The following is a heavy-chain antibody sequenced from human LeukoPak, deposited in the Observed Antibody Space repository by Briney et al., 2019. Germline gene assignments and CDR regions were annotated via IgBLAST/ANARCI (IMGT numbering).Heavy chain of an antibody. CDR2: IYYSGST. J-gene: IGHJ6*03. CDR3: ASPTLSSSDYMDV. V-gene: IGHV4-39*01. CDR1: GVSISSYY. Sequence: SETLSLTCTDSGVSISSYYWGRIRQPPGKGLEWIGSIYYSGSTYYNPSLKSRVTISVDTSKNQFSLKLSSVTAADTAVYYCASPTLSSSDYMDVWGKGTTVTISS. D-gene: IGHD6-13*01.